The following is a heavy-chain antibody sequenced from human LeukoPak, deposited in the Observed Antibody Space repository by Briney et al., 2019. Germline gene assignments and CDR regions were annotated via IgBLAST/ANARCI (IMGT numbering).Heavy chain of an antibody. CDR2: INPNSGGT. J-gene: IGHJ3*02. V-gene: IGHV1-2*02. D-gene: IGHD2/OR15-2a*01. CDR3: ARYRCKTTSGCEDTDAFDT. CDR1: GYTXTGYY. Sequence: GASVKVSCKASGYTXTGYYMHWVRQAPGQGLEWMGWINPNSGGTNYAQKFQGRVTMTRDTSISTAYMELSRLTSDDTAVYYCARYRCKTTSGCEDTDAFDTWGQGTMVTVYS.